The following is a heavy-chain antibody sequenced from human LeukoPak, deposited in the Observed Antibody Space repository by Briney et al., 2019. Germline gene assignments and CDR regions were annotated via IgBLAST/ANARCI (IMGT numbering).Heavy chain of an antibody. CDR1: GYTFTGYY. CDR3: ARDLPGGSSGWYAVTVKNILGLNYYYYMDV. J-gene: IGHJ6*03. Sequence: ASVKVSCKASGYTFTGYYMHWVRQAPGQGLEWMGWINPNSGGTNYAQKLQGRVTMTTDTSTSTAYMELRSLRSDDTAVYYCARDLPGGSSGWYAVTVKNILGLNYYYYMDVWGKGTTVTVSS. V-gene: IGHV1-2*02. CDR2: INPNSGGT. D-gene: IGHD6-19*01.